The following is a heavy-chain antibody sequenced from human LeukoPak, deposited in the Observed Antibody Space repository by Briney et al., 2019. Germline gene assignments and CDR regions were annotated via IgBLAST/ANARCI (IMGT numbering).Heavy chain of an antibody. D-gene: IGHD2-2*01. J-gene: IGHJ6*02. V-gene: IGHV3-21*01. CDR3: ARDLGYCSSTSCHTGYGMDV. CDR2: ISSSSSYI. CDR1: GFTFSSYS. Sequence: GGSLRLSCAASGFTFSSYSMNWVRQAPGKGLEWVSSISSSSSYIYYADSVKGRFTISRDNAKNSLYLQMNSLRAEDTAVYYCARDLGYCSSTSCHTGYGMDVWGQGTTVTVSS.